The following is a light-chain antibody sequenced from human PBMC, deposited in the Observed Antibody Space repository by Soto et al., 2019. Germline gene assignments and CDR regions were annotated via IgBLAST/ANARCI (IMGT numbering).Light chain of an antibody. CDR3: FSYAGNSLNYV. CDR1: SSDVVSYNL. J-gene: IGLJ1*01. V-gene: IGLV2-23*01. CDR2: EGS. Sequence: QSVLTQPASVSGSPGQSITISCTGPSSDVVSYNLVSWYQQHPGEAPKLMIYEGSKRPSGISNRFSGSKSGNTASLTISGLQAEDEADYYCFSYAGNSLNYVFGTGTKVTVL.